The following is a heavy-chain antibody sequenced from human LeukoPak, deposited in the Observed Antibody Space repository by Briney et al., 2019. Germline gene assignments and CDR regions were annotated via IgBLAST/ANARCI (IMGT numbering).Heavy chain of an antibody. CDR1: GGSISSYY. Sequence: SETLSLTCTVSGGSISSYYWNWIRQPPGKGLGWIGYIYYSGSTNYNPSLKSRVTISEDTSKNQFSLKLSSVTAADTAVYYCARDRRDYGGIDYWGQGTLVTVSS. CDR3: ARDRRDYGGIDY. J-gene: IGHJ4*02. V-gene: IGHV4-59*01. D-gene: IGHD4-23*01. CDR2: IYYSGST.